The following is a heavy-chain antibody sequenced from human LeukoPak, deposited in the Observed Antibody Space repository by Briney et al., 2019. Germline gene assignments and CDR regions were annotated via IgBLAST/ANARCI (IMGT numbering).Heavy chain of an antibody. J-gene: IGHJ5*02. CDR3: ARVLLWFGELLWGSLDP. CDR1: GYTFTGYY. Sequence: AASVKVSCKASGYTFTGYYMRWVRQAPGQGLEWMGRINPNSGGTNYAQKFQGRVTMTRDTSISTAYMELSRLRSDDTAVYYCARVLLWFGELLWGSLDPWGQGTLVTVSS. CDR2: INPNSGGT. V-gene: IGHV1-2*06. D-gene: IGHD3-10*01.